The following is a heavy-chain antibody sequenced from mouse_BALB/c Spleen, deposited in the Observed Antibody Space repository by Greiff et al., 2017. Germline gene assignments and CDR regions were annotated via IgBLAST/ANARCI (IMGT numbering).Heavy chain of an antibody. CDR1: GFNIKDTY. D-gene: IGHD2-10*01. CDR2: IDPANGNT. V-gene: IGHV14-3*02. Sequence: VQLQQSGAELVKPGASVKLSCTASGFNIKDTYMHLVKQRPEQGLEWIGRIDPANGNTKYDPKFQGKATITADTSSNTAYLQLSSLTSEDTAVYYCASAYYGTPMDYWGQGTSVTVSS. J-gene: IGHJ4*01. CDR3: ASAYYGTPMDY.